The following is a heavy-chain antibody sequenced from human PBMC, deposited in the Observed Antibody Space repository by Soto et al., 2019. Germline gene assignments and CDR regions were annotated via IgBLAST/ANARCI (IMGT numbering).Heavy chain of an antibody. D-gene: IGHD1-26*01. CDR1: GGSITSHYC. V-gene: IGHV4-59*11. CDR2: IYHSGST. CDR3: AREWELHGHFDY. J-gene: IGHJ4*02. Sequence: SETVSLTCSVSGGSITSHYCSWFRQPPGKGLEWIGYIYHSGSTYYNPSLKSRVTISVDRSKNQFSLKLSSVTAADTAVYYCAREWELHGHFDYWGQGTLVTVSS.